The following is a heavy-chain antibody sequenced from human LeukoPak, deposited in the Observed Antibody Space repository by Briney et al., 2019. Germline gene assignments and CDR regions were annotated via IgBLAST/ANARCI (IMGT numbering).Heavy chain of an antibody. CDR1: GFTFSSYG. CDR2: ISSSSSTI. Sequence: GGSLRLSCAASGFTFSSYGMTWVRQAPGKGLEWVSYISSSSSTIYYADSVKGRFTISRDNAKNSLYLQMNSLRAEDTAVYYCARDELAPSVTAPFDYWGQGTLVTVSS. V-gene: IGHV3-48*04. J-gene: IGHJ4*02. CDR3: ARDELAPSVTAPFDY. D-gene: IGHD4-11*01.